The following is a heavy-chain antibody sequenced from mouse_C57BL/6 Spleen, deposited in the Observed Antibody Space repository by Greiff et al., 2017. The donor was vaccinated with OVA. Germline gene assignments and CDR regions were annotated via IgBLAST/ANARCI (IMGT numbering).Heavy chain of an antibody. Sequence: QVQLQQPGAELVMPGASVKLSCKASGYTFTSYWMHWVKQRPGQGLEWIGEIDPSDSYTNYNQKFKGKSTLTVDKSSSTAYMQLSSLTSEDSAVYYGARGNSNSFGWYFDVWGTGTTVTVSS. CDR3: ARGNSNSFGWYFDV. J-gene: IGHJ1*03. CDR1: GYTFTSYW. D-gene: IGHD2-5*01. V-gene: IGHV1-69*01. CDR2: IDPSDSYT.